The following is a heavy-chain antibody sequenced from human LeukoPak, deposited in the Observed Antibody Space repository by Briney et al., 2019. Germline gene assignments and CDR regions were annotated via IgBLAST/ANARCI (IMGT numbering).Heavy chain of an antibody. D-gene: IGHD3-22*01. CDR2: IYSDGSST. CDR3: ARVGYDSSGYAY. J-gene: IGHJ4*02. CDR1: GFTFSSYA. Sequence: GGSLRLSCAASGFTFSSYAMSWVRQAPGKGLVWVSRIYSDGSSTSYADSVKGRFTISRDNAKNTLYLQMNSLRAEDTAVYYCARVGYDSSGYAYWGQGTLVTVSS. V-gene: IGHV3-74*01.